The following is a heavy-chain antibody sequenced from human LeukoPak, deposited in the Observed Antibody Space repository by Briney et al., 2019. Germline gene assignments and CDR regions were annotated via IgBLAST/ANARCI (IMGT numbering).Heavy chain of an antibody. D-gene: IGHD3-9*01. CDR3: ARGRPHYYDILTGYIEAYYFDY. CDR2: IYYSGGT. Sequence: PSETLSLTCTVSGGSISSYYWSWIRQPPGKGLEWIGYIYYSGGTNYNPSLKSRVTISVDTSKNQFSLKLSSVTAADTAVYYCARGRPHYYDILTGYIEAYYFDYWGQGTLVTVSS. CDR1: GGSISSYY. V-gene: IGHV4-59*01. J-gene: IGHJ4*02.